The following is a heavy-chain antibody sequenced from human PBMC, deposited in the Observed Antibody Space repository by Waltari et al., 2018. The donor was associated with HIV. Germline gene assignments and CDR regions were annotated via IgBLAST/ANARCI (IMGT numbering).Heavy chain of an antibody. V-gene: IGHV3-21*01. CDR3: AAPGGMDV. CDR1: GFAVTHYT. CDR2: ISNSSDSI. Sequence: EGQLVESGGGLVRPGGSLRRAWGVAGFAVTHYTMNWVRQSPGKGLEWVSSISNSSDSIYYADSVKRRFTISRDSAKNSLYLQMNSLRAEDTAVYYCAAPGGMDVWGQGTTVTVSS. J-gene: IGHJ6*02.